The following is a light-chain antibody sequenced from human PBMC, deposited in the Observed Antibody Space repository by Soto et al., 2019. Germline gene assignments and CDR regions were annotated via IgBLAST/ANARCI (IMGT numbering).Light chain of an antibody. V-gene: IGKV1-5*01. J-gene: IGKJ5*01. CDR3: QQFHTYPVT. CDR2: DAS. CDR1: QSISSW. Sequence: DIQMTRSASTLVASIGNRVTIACRASQSISSWLAWYKQKLGRAPTFMIYDASSLESGIPSRVSGSESGTDFTLTISSLQAEDFATYFCQQFHTYPVTFGQGTRLEIK.